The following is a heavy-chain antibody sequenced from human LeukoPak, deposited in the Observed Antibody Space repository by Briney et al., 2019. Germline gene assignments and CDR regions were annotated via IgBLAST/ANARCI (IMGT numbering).Heavy chain of an antibody. Sequence: ASVKVFCKASGYTFTGYHMYLVRQAPGQGLEWMGWINPNSGATNYAEKFQGRVTMTRDTSISTGYMELSRLRSDDTAVYYSETPSESGRAFDCWVQGSLVTVSS. CDR1: GYTFTGYH. CDR2: INPNSGAT. V-gene: IGHV1-2*02. J-gene: IGHJ4*02. CDR3: ETPSESGRAFDC. D-gene: IGHD5-12*01.